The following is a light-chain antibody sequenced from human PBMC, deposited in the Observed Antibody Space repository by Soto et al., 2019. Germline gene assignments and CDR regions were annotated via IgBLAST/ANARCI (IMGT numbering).Light chain of an antibody. CDR2: DAS. CDR3: HQYNDSPLT. J-gene: IGKJ4*01. V-gene: IGKV3-20*01. CDR1: QSLINNY. Sequence: EIVLTQSPGTLSSSPGERATLSCRASQSLINNYLAWYQQKPGQAPRLLLHDASSRATGIPDRFSGSGSGTDFTLTISRLEPEEFAVYYCHQYNDSPLTFGGGTKVEMK.